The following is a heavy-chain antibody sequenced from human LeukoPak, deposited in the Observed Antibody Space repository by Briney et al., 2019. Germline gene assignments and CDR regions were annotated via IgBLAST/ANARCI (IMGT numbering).Heavy chain of an antibody. CDR3: ARDPLDYGDYVGY. Sequence: HPGGSLRLSCAASGFTFSSYAMHWVRQAPGKGLEWVAVISYDGSNKYYADSVKGRFTISRDNSKNTLYLQMNSLRAEDTAVYYCARDPLDYGDYVGYWGQGTLVTVSS. D-gene: IGHD4-17*01. J-gene: IGHJ4*02. CDR2: ISYDGSNK. CDR1: GFTFSSYA. V-gene: IGHV3-30-3*01.